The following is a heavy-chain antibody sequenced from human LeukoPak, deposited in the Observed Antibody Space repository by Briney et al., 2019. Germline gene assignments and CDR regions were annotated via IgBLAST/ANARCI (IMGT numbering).Heavy chain of an antibody. CDR1: GYTFTGYY. Sequence: ASVKVSCKASGYTFTGYYMHWVGQAPGQGLEWMGWINPNSGGTNYAQKFQGRVTMTRDTSISTAYMELSRLRSDDTAVYYCARGDYGDYEPLGDYWGQGTLVTVSS. CDR3: ARGDYGDYEPLGDY. D-gene: IGHD4-17*01. V-gene: IGHV1-2*02. CDR2: INPNSGGT. J-gene: IGHJ4*02.